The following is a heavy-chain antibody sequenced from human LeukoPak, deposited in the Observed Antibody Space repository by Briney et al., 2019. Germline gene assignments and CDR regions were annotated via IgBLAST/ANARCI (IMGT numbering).Heavy chain of an antibody. CDR2: LYSDGNT. J-gene: IGHJ4*02. D-gene: IGHD1-14*01. Sequence: GGSLRLSCAASGFTVITNDMTWVRQAPGKGLEWVSVLYSDGNTKYADSVQGRFTTSRDNSKNTLYLEMNSLSPDDTAVYYCARGVEPLAANTLAYWGQGTLVTVSS. CDR3: ARGVEPLAANTLAY. CDR1: GFTVITND. V-gene: IGHV3-53*01.